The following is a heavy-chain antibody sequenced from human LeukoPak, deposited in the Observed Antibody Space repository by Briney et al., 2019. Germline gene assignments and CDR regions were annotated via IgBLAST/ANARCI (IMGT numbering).Heavy chain of an antibody. CDR1: GFTFSDYA. Sequence: GESLTLSCAASGFTFSDYAMSWVRQTPGWRLEWVSTISGSAGSTHNADSVKGRFTISRDNSKNTLYLHVSSLRVEDTAVYYCAKDRGFNYGYGFDYWGQGNLVTVSS. CDR2: ISGSAGST. CDR3: AKDRGFNYGYGFDY. J-gene: IGHJ4*02. D-gene: IGHD3-16*01. V-gene: IGHV3-23*01.